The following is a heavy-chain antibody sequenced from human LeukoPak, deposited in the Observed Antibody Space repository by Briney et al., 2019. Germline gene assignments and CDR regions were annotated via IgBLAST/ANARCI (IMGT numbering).Heavy chain of an antibody. Sequence: GSLRLSCAASGFTFSSYEMNWVRQPPGKGLEWIERIHYSGSTYYNPSLKSRVTISVDTSKNQVSLKLSSVTAADTAVYYCASVRKGYCSSTSCYAKGYYYYYMDVWGKGTTVTISS. J-gene: IGHJ6*03. CDR1: GFTFSSYE. CDR2: IHYSGST. CDR3: ASVRKGYCSSTSCYAKGYYYYYMDV. V-gene: IGHV4-59*05. D-gene: IGHD2-2*01.